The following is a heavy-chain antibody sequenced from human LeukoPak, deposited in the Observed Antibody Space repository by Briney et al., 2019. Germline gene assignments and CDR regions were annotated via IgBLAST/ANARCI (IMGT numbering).Heavy chain of an antibody. CDR1: TXYX. Sequence: TXYXMHWVRQAPGQGLEWMGIINPSGGSTSYAQKFQGRVTMTRDTSTSTVYMELSSPRSEDTAVYYCARDPGYDFWSGYLGYFDYWGQGTLVTVSS. CDR3: ARDPGYDFWSGYLGYFDY. CDR2: INPSGGST. V-gene: IGHV1-46*01. D-gene: IGHD3-3*01. J-gene: IGHJ4*02.